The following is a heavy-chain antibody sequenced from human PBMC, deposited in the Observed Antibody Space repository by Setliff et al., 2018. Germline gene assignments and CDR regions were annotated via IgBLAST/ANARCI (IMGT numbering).Heavy chain of an antibody. CDR1: GFAVSGAY. D-gene: IGHD3-22*01. CDR3: ARRGYSHDSSDYNRRKVFDYFDF. CDR2: IYSSGNT. Sequence: PGGSLRLSCAASGFAVSGAYMSWVRQAPGKGLEWVSIIYSSGNTAYTDSVKGRFTISRDTSKNTVYLQMNNVTVDETAVYFCARRGYSHDSSDYNRRKVFDYFDFWGQGAQVTVSS. V-gene: IGHV3-53*01. J-gene: IGHJ4*02.